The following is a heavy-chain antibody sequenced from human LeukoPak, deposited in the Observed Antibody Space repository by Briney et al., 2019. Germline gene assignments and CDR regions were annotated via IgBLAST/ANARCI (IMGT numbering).Heavy chain of an antibody. Sequence: SETLSLTCAVYGGSFSGYYWSWIRQPPGKGLEWIGEINHSGSTNYNPSLKSRVTISVDTSKNQFPLKLSSVTAADTAVYYCARTLRYFDWLLGPFDYWGQGTLVTVSS. V-gene: IGHV4-34*01. CDR3: ARTLRYFDWLLGPFDY. CDR2: INHSGST. D-gene: IGHD3-9*01. CDR1: GGSFSGYY. J-gene: IGHJ4*02.